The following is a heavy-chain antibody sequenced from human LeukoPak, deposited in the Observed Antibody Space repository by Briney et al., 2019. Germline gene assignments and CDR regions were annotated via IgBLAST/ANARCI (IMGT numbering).Heavy chain of an antibody. CDR1: GFTFSRYA. CDR2: ISSNGGST. CDR3: ARDFGLTGKVDY. Sequence: PGGSLRLSCAASGFTFSRYAMHWVRQAPGKGLESVSAISSNGGSTYYANSVKGRFTNTRDNSKNTLYLQMGSLRTEDLAVDYCARDFGLTGKVDYWGQGTLVTVSS. V-gene: IGHV3-64*01. D-gene: IGHD1-20*01. J-gene: IGHJ4*02.